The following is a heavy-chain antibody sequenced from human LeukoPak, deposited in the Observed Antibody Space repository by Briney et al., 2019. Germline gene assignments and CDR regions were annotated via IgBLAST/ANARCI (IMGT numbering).Heavy chain of an antibody. CDR2: INPSGGST. Sequence: ASVKVSCKASGYTFTSYYMHWVRQAPGQGLEWMGTINPSGGSTSYAQKFQGRVTMTRDTSTSTVYMELSSLRSEDTAVYYCARDVGCSSTSCYVDAFDIWGQGTMVTVSS. D-gene: IGHD2-2*01. CDR1: GYTFTSYY. CDR3: ARDVGCSSTSCYVDAFDI. J-gene: IGHJ3*02. V-gene: IGHV1-46*01.